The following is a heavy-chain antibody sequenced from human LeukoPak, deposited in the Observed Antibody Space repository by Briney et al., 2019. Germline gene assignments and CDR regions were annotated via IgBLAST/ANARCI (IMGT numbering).Heavy chain of an antibody. CDR2: IYTSGST. CDR1: GGSISSYY. D-gene: IGHD3-22*01. J-gene: IGHJ4*02. CDR3: ARAGRWKDYDSSGYDY. Sequence: SETLSLTCTVSGGSISSYYWSWIRQPAGKGLEWIGRIYTSGSTNYNPSLKSRVTMSVDTSKNQFSLKLSSVTAADTAVYYCARAGRWKDYDSSGYDYWGQGTLVTVSS. V-gene: IGHV4-4*07.